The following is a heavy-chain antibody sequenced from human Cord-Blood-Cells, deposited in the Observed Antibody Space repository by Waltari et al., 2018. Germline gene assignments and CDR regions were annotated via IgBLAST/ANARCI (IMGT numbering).Heavy chain of an antibody. J-gene: IGHJ3*02. CDR2: ISSSGSTI. D-gene: IGHD4-17*01. CDR1: GFTFSSYE. V-gene: IGHV3-48*03. Sequence: EVQLVESGGGLVQPGGSLRLSCAASGFTFSSYEMNWVRQAPGKGLEWVSYISSSGSTIYYADSVKGRFTISRDNAKNSLYLQMNSLRAEDTAVYYCAREISLNHDYGDYVARVGAFDIWGQGTMVTVSS. CDR3: AREISLNHDYGDYVARVGAFDI.